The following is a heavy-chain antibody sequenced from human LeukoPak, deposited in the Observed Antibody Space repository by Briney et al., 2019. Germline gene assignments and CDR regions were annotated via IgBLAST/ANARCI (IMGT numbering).Heavy chain of an antibody. CDR1: GYTFTSHY. Sequence: ASVKVSCKASGYTFTSHYMHWVRQAPEKGLEWMGIINPTGGSTSYAQKFQGRVTMTRDTSTSTDYMELSSLTYEDTAVYYCARDVSSTSSWWFDLWGQGTLVIVSS. CDR2: INPTGGST. CDR3: ARDVSSTSSWWFDL. D-gene: IGHD2-2*01. V-gene: IGHV1-46*01. J-gene: IGHJ5*02.